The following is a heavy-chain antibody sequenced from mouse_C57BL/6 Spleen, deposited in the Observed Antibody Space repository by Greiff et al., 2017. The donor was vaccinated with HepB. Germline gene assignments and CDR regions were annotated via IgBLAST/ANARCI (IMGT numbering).Heavy chain of an antibody. J-gene: IGHJ3*01. CDR2: IYPGNSDT. D-gene: IGHD2-4*01. V-gene: IGHV1-5*01. CDR1: GYTFTSYW. CDR3: TRWDYDYDGNAY. Sequence: VQLKQSGTVLARPGASVKMSCKTSGYTFTSYWMHWVKQRPGQGLEWIGAIYPGNSDTSYNQKFQATAKLTAVTSASAAYMELSSLTNEDSAVYECTRWDYDYDGNAYWGQGTLVTVSA.